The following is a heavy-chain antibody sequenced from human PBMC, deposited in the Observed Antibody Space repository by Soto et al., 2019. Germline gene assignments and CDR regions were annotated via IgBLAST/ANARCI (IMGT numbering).Heavy chain of an antibody. J-gene: IGHJ4*02. V-gene: IGHV1-3*01. Sequence: ASVKVSCKASGYTFTSYAMHWVRQAPGQRLEWMGWINAGNGNTKYSQKFQGRVTITRDTSASTAYMELSSLRSEDTAVYYFEKDLGGWPNNWGQETLATVSS. D-gene: IGHD2-15*01. CDR1: GYTFTSYA. CDR3: EKDLGGWPNN. CDR2: INAGNGNT.